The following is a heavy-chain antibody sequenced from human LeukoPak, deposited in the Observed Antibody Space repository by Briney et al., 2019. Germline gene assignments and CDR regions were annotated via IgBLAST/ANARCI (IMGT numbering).Heavy chain of an antibody. CDR3: ARDTITSSRFFDV. CDR2: IIRDGSSI. V-gene: IGHV3-74*01. CDR1: GFTFSSYS. Sequence: GGSLRLSCAASGFTFSSYSMNWVRQAPGKGLVWVSRIIRDGSSINYADSVKGRFTISRDDAKNTLYLQMNSLRAEDTAVYYCARDTITSSRFFDVWGRGTLVTVSS. J-gene: IGHJ2*01. D-gene: IGHD3-16*01.